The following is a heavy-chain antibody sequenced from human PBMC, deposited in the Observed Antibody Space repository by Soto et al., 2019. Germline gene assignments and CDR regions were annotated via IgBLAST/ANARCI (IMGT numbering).Heavy chain of an antibody. Sequence: SVKVSCKASGGTFSSYAISWVRQAPGQGLEWMGGIIPIFGTANYAQKFQGRVTITADESTSTAYMELSSLRSEDTAVYYCARERGCSSTSCYGVSFDYWGQGTLVTVSS. J-gene: IGHJ4*02. CDR2: IIPIFGTA. CDR1: GGTFSSYA. D-gene: IGHD2-2*01. V-gene: IGHV1-69*13. CDR3: ARERGCSSTSCYGVSFDY.